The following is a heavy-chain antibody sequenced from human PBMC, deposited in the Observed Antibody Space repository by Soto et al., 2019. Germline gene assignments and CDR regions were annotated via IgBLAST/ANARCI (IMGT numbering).Heavy chain of an antibody. Sequence: VGSLRLSCAASVFTFNIYGMHWVRQSPDKGLEWVALISYDGSNQYYADSVKGRFTISRDNSKNTLFLQMNSLRADDTAVYYCAKDQASGQGSFDSWGQGTLVTVSS. V-gene: IGHV3-30*18. CDR1: VFTFNIYG. CDR3: AKDQASGQGSFDS. CDR2: ISYDGSNQ. J-gene: IGHJ4*02.